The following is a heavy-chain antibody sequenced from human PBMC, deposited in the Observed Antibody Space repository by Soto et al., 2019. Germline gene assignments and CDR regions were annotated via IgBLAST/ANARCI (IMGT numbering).Heavy chain of an antibody. J-gene: IGHJ4*02. CDR2: ISSSGSTI. CDR1: GFTFSDYY. V-gene: IGHV3-11*01. Sequence: GGSLRLSCAASGFTFSDYYMSWIRQAPGKGLEWVSYISSSGSTIYYADSVKGRFTISRDNAKNSLYLQMNSLRAEDTAVYYCARVGCSGGSCYSIQAPDYWGQGTLVTVSS. CDR3: ARVGCSGGSCYSIQAPDY. D-gene: IGHD2-15*01.